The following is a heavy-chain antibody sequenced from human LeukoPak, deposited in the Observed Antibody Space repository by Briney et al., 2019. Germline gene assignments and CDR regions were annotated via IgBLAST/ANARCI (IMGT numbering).Heavy chain of an antibody. Sequence: SETLSLTCAVYGGSFSGYYWSWIRQPPGKGLEWIGEINHSGSTNYNPSLKSRVTISVDTSKNQFSLKLSSVTAADTAVYYCATKDYGDPLDPWGQGTLVTVSS. D-gene: IGHD4-17*01. CDR3: ATKDYGDPLDP. V-gene: IGHV4-34*01. CDR2: INHSGST. J-gene: IGHJ5*02. CDR1: GGSFSGYY.